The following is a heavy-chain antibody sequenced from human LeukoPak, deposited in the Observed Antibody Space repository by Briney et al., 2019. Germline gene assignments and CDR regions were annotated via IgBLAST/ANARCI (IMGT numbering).Heavy chain of an antibody. D-gene: IGHD6-13*01. CDR1: GYTFTGYY. CDR2: INPNSGGT. Sequence: GASVKVSCKASGYTFTGYYMHWVRQAPGQGLEWMGWINPNSGGTNYAQKFQGRVTMTRDTSISTAYMELSRLRSDDTAVYYCARERDSSSWYKEIDYWGQGTLVTVSS. CDR3: ARERDSSSWYKEIDY. J-gene: IGHJ4*02. V-gene: IGHV1-2*02.